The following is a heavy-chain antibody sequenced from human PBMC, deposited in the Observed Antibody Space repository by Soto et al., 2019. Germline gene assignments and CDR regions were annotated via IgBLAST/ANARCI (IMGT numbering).Heavy chain of an antibody. Sequence: SETLSLTCAVYGGSFSGYYWSWIRQPPGKGLEWIGEINHSGSTNYNPSLKSRVTISVDTSKNQFSLKLSYVTAADTAVYYCAGELFGVVIGYGMDVWGQGTTVTVSS. CDR2: INHSGST. D-gene: IGHD3-3*01. CDR1: GGSFSGYY. J-gene: IGHJ6*02. CDR3: AGELFGVVIGYGMDV. V-gene: IGHV4-34*01.